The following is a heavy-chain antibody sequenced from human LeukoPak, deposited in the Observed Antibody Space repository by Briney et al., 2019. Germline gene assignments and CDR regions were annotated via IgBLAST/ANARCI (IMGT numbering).Heavy chain of an antibody. CDR1: GLSFSSFA. Sequence: GGSLRLSCAASGLSFSSFAMSWGRQGPARGLEWVSSIRVNGETFYADSVKGRFTLSSDSSRNTVYFQLNNLRVEDTAIYYCAKESWVSSTDVVRWGQGTLVTVSS. CDR2: IRVNGET. D-gene: IGHD2-15*01. J-gene: IGHJ4*02. V-gene: IGHV3-23*01. CDR3: AKESWVSSTDVVR.